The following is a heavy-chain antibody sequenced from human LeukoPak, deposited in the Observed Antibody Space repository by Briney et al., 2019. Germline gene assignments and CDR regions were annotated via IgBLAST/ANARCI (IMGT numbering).Heavy chain of an antibody. J-gene: IGHJ1*01. CDR3: ARVPLSDSSGHYYPH. V-gene: IGHV1-3*04. Sequence: GASVKVSCKTSGYTFANYAMHWVRQAPRQSLKWMGGINTGNGNTKSSQKFQDRVALTRDTSASTAYMELNSLSSEDTAVYYCARVPLSDSSGHYYPHWGQGTLVTVSS. CDR2: INTGNGNT. D-gene: IGHD3-22*01. CDR1: GYTFANYA.